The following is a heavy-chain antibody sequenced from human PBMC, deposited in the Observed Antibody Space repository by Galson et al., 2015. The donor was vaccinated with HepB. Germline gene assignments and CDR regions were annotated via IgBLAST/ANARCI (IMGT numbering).Heavy chain of an antibody. Sequence: QSGAEVKKPGESLNISCHGSGYDFTTYWIGWVRQVPGKGLEWMAIIYPADSDIIYSPSFQGHVTLSVDKSSRTAFLQWSSLEASDTAMYYCASVGYCHSHTCLSDYWGQGTLVTVSS. CDR3: ASVGYCHSHTCLSDY. V-gene: IGHV5-51*01. CDR1: GYDFTTYW. CDR2: IYPADSDI. D-gene: IGHD2-2*03. J-gene: IGHJ4*02.